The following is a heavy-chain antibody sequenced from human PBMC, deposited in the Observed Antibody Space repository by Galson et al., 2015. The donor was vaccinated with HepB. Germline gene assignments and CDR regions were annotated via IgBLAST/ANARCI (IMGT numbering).Heavy chain of an antibody. CDR3: ARAGTIFGVVITFSDY. V-gene: IGHV1-3*01. CDR2: INAGNGNT. Sequence: SVKVSCKASGYTFTSYAMHWVRQAPGQRLEWMGWINAGNGNTKYSQKFQGRVTITRDTSASTAYMELSSLRSEDTAVYYCARAGTIFGVVITFSDYWGQGTLVTVSS. J-gene: IGHJ4*02. CDR1: GYTFTSYA. D-gene: IGHD3-3*01.